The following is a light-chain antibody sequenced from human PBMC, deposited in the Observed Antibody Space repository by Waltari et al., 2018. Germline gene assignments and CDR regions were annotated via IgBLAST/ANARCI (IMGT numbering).Light chain of an antibody. Sequence: QSALTQPASVSGSPGQSITISCIGTSSDVGNYNLVSWYQQYPGKAPNLMIYEGSKRPSGVSNRFSGCKSGNTAALTISGLQAEDEADYHCCSYAGSTTLVFGGGTKLTVL. J-gene: IGLJ2*01. CDR1: SSDVGNYNL. CDR3: CSYAGSTTLV. CDR2: EGS. V-gene: IGLV2-23*01.